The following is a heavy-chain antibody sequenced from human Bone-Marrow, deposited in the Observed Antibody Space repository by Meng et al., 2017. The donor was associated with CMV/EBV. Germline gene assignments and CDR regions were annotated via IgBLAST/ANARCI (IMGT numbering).Heavy chain of an antibody. Sequence: SETLSLTCTVSGGSISSYYWSWIRQPPGKGLEWIGYIYYSGSTNYNPSLKSRVTISVDTSKNQFSLKLSSVTAADTAVYYCARGPRYYCSSTSCYTLDNWFNPWGQGTLVTVSS. J-gene: IGHJ5*02. V-gene: IGHV4-59*01. CDR3: ARGPRYYCSSTSCYTLDNWFNP. CDR1: GGSISSYY. D-gene: IGHD2-2*02. CDR2: IYYSGST.